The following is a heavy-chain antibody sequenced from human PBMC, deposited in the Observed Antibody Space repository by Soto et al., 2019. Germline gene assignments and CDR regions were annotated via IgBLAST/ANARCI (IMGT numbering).Heavy chain of an antibody. J-gene: IGHJ5*02. D-gene: IGHD6-6*01. CDR3: ARGLEHSILNPGGWFDP. CDR1: GYTFTSYG. V-gene: IGHV1-18*01. CDR2: ISAYNGNT. Sequence: GASVKVSCTASGYTFTSYGISWVRQAPGQGLEWMGWISAYNGNTNYAQKLQGRVTMATDTSTSTAYMELRSLRSDDTAVYYCARGLEHSILNPGGWFDPWGQGTLVTVSS.